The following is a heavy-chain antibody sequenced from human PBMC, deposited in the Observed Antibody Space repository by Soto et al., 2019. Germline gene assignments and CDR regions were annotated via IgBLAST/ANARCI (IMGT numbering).Heavy chain of an antibody. V-gene: IGHV4-59*01. CDR2: IYYSGST. Sequence: SETLSLTCPVSGGSISSYCWSWIRQPAGKGLEWIGYIYYSGSTNYNPSLKSRVNISVETSKNQFSLKLSSVTAADTAVYYCARVLYDHPDYWGQGTLVTVS. D-gene: IGHD3-16*01. CDR1: GGSISSYC. CDR3: ARVLYDHPDY. J-gene: IGHJ4*02.